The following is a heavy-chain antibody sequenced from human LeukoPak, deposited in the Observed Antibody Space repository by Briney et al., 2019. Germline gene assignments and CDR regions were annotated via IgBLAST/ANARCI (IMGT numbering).Heavy chain of an antibody. CDR2: IKSNPDGGTA. J-gene: IGHJ4*02. D-gene: IGHD3-3*01. CDR1: GFIFHNAW. Sequence: GGFLRLSCAASGFIFHNAWMTWVRQAPGKGLEWVGRIKSNPDGGTADYAAPVKGRFIISRDDSKNTLYLQLNSLKTEDTAVYYCTTLSYDVHYWGQGTLVTVSS. CDR3: TTLSYDVHY. V-gene: IGHV3-15*05.